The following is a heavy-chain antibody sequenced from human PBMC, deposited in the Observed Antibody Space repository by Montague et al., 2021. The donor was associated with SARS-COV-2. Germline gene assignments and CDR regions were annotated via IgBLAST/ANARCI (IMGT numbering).Heavy chain of an antibody. J-gene: IGHJ4*02. CDR3: ARAPDDYGTFGY. CDR1: GDSIGSGSYY. Sequence: TLSLTCSVSGDSIGSGSYYWSWIRRAAGEGLEWIGRIYTSGRIDYNPSLINRVIISLDTPKNQFSLKLSSLTTADTGVYYCARAPDDYGTFGYWGQGTPVIVSS. D-gene: IGHD4-17*01. V-gene: IGHV4-61*02. CDR2: IYTSGRI.